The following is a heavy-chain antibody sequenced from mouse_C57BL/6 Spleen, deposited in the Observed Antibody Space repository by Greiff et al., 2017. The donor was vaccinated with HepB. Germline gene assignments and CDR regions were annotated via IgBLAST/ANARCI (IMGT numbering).Heavy chain of an antibody. Sequence: QVQLKESGPELVKPGASVKIYCKASGYAFSSSWMNWVKPRPGKGLEWIGRIYPGDGDTNYNGKFKGKATRTADKSSSTAYMQLSSLTSEDSAVYFCAKAYYSNSWFAYWGQGTLVTVSA. D-gene: IGHD2-5*01. CDR3: AKAYYSNSWFAY. V-gene: IGHV1-82*01. J-gene: IGHJ3*01. CDR1: GYAFSSSW. CDR2: IYPGDGDT.